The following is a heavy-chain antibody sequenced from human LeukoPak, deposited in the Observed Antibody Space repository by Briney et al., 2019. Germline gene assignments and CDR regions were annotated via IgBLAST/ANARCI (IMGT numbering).Heavy chain of an antibody. V-gene: IGHV4-39*07. D-gene: IGHD3-22*01. Sequence: SETLSLTCTVSGGSISSSSYYWGWIRQPPGKGLEWIGSIYYSGSTYYNPSLKSRVTISVDTSKNQFSLKLSSVTAADTAVYYCARGPYYYDSSGYYYFGAFDIWGQGTMVTVSS. CDR2: IYYSGST. CDR3: ARGPYYYDSSGYYYFGAFDI. J-gene: IGHJ3*02. CDR1: GGSISSSSYY.